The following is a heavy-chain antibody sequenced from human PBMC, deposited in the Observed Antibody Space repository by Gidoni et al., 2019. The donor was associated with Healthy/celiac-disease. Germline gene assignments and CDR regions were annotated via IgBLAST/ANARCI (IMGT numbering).Heavy chain of an antibody. CDR1: GGSISSSSYY. CDR2: IYYSGST. Sequence: QLQLQESGPGLVKPSETLSLTCTASGGSISSSSYYWGWIRQPPGKGLEWIGSIYYSGSTYYNPSLKSRVTISVDTSKNQFSLKLGSVTAADTAVYYCARVVIMAFDYWGQGTLVTVSS. D-gene: IGHD3-3*01. J-gene: IGHJ4*02. CDR3: ARVVIMAFDY. V-gene: IGHV4-39*01.